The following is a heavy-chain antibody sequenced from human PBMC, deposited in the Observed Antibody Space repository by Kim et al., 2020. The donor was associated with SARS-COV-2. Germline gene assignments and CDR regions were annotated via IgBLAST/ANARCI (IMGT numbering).Heavy chain of an antibody. CDR3: ASHSSGYLGG. CDR2: ISGSGGST. J-gene: IGHJ4*02. Sequence: GGSLRLSFAASGFTFSNYAMSWVRQAPGKGPEWVSAISGSGGSTYNANSVKGRFSISRDNSKNTLYLQMNSLRAEDTAIYYCASHSSGYLGGWGQGTLVTVSS. V-gene: IGHV3-23*01. D-gene: IGHD5-12*01. CDR1: GFTFSNYA.